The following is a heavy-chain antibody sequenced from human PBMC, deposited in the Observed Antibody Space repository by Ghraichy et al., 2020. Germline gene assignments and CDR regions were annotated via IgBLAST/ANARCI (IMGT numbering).Heavy chain of an antibody. V-gene: IGHV4-39*01. Sequence: SETLSLTCTVSGGSISSGSYCWVWIRQPPGKGLEWIGRIYSNSGNTYYNPSLKSRVTISVETSKNQFSLKLSSVTATDTAVYYCARHGALSSRFGYFDYWGQGTLVTVSP. CDR1: GGSISSGSYC. J-gene: IGHJ4*02. CDR2: IYSNSGNT. D-gene: IGHD6-6*01. CDR3: ARHGALSSRFGYFDY.